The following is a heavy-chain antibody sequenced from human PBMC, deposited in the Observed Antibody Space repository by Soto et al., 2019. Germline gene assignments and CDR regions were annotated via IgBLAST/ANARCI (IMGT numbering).Heavy chain of an antibody. Sequence: QVQLVQSGAEVKKPGSAVKVSCKDSGGTFSTYSMFWVRQAPGQGLEWMGRIIPMLGIANYAPKFQGRVTINADKSTGTAYMELSSLRSEDTALYYCTIGSWSGEVFDIWGQGTMVTVSS. CDR2: IIPMLGIA. V-gene: IGHV1-69*02. D-gene: IGHD3-10*01. J-gene: IGHJ3*02. CDR3: TIGSWSGEVFDI. CDR1: GGTFSTYS.